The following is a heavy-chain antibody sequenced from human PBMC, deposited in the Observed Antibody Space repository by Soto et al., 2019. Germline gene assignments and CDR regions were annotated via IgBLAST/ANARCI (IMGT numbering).Heavy chain of an antibody. CDR2: ISSNSAYI. D-gene: IGHD6-13*01. CDR1: GFTFRSFT. V-gene: IGHV3-21*01. CDR3: TTDGSRDSSARGWFDP. J-gene: IGHJ5*02. Sequence: GGSLRLSCAASGFTFRSFTMNWVRQAPGKGLEWVSTISSNSAYIYYTDALRGRFTISRDNAKNSLHLQMNSLRAEDTAVYYCTTDGSRDSSARGWFDPWGPGTLVTVSS.